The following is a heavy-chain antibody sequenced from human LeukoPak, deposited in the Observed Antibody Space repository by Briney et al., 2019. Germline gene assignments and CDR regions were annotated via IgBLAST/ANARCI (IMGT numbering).Heavy chain of an antibody. Sequence: GRSLRLSCAASGFTFSSYGMHWVRQAPGRGLEWVSVISGGGGSTYYADSVRGRFTISRDNSKNTLYLQMNSLRAEDTAVYYCAKNAAYYYGSGSYSGYWGQGTLVTVSS. CDR2: ISGGGGST. D-gene: IGHD3-10*01. CDR1: GFTFSSYG. V-gene: IGHV3-23*01. CDR3: AKNAAYYYGSGSYSGY. J-gene: IGHJ4*02.